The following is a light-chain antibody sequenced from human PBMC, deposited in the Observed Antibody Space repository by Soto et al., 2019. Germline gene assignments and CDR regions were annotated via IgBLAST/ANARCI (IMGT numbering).Light chain of an antibody. V-gene: IGLV3-1*01. Sequence: SYELIQPPSVSVSPGQTASITCSGDQLGNKYACWYQQKPGQSPVLVIYRDTNRPSGIPERFSGSNSGNTATLTISGTQAVDAADYYCQAWDSSTVVFGGGTKVTVL. CDR1: QLGNKY. CDR3: QAWDSSTVV. CDR2: RDT. J-gene: IGLJ2*01.